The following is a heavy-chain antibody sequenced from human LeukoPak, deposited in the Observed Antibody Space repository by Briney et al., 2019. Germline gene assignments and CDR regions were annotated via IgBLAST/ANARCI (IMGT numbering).Heavy chain of an antibody. Sequence: GGSLRLSCAASGFTFSSYSMNWVRQAPGKGLGWVSSISSSSSYIYYADSVKGRFTISRDNAKNSLYLQMNSLRAEDTAVYYCARDSGWGSSNWFDPWGQGTLVTVSS. CDR3: ARDSGWGSSNWFDP. V-gene: IGHV3-21*01. D-gene: IGHD3-16*01. CDR2: ISSSSSYI. J-gene: IGHJ5*02. CDR1: GFTFSSYS.